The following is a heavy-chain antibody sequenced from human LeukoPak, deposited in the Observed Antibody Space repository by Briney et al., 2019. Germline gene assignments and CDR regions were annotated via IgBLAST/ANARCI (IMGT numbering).Heavy chain of an antibody. Sequence: GGSLRLSCAASGFTFSSYAMSWVRQAPGKGLEWVSAISGSGGSTYYADSVKGRFTISRDNSKNTLYLQMNSLRAEDTAVYHCANHGEPYYYYMDVWGKGTTVTVSS. CDR1: GFTFSSYA. CDR2: ISGSGGST. CDR3: ANHGEPYYYYMDV. V-gene: IGHV3-23*01. D-gene: IGHD3-10*01. J-gene: IGHJ6*03.